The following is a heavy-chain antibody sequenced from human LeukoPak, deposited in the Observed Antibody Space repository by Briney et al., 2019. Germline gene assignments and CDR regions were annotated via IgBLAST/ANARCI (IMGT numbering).Heavy chain of an antibody. CDR3: ARDPGGSSWSSFDP. Sequence: ASVKVSCKTSGYTFSSYDINWVRQATGQGLEWLGWMNPDSGDTGHALKFQGRVTMTRDTSTSTVYMELSSLRSEDTAVYYCARDPGGSSWSSFDPWGQGTLVTVSS. CDR2: MNPDSGDT. J-gene: IGHJ5*02. CDR1: GYTFSSYD. D-gene: IGHD6-13*01. V-gene: IGHV1-8*01.